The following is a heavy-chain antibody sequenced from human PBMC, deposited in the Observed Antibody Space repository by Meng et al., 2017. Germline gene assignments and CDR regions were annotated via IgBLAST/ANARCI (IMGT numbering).Heavy chain of an antibody. CDR1: GFTFSSYS. J-gene: IGHJ6*02. D-gene: IGHD2-2*01. V-gene: IGHV3-7*01. CDR2: IKQDGSEK. Sequence: GGSLRLSCAASGFTFSSYSMNWVRQAPGKGLEWVANIKQDGSEKYYVDSVKGRFTISRDNAKNSLYLQMNSLRAEDTAVYYCARDYGYCSSTSCLYGMDVWGQGTTVTVSS. CDR3: ARDYGYCSSTSCLYGMDV.